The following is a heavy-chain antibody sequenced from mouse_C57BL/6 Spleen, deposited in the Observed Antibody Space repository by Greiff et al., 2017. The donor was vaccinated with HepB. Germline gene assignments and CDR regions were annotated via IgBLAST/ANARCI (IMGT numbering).Heavy chain of an antibody. CDR3: TREKYDYDEAWFAY. Sequence: EVKLVESGEGLVKPGGSLKLSCAASGFTFSSYAMSWVRQTPEKRLEWVAYISSGGDYIYYADTVKGRFTISRDNARNTLYLQMSSLKSEDTAMYYCTREKYDYDEAWFAYWGQGTLVTVSA. J-gene: IGHJ3*01. CDR1: GFTFSSYA. V-gene: IGHV5-9-1*02. D-gene: IGHD2-4*01. CDR2: ISSGGDYI.